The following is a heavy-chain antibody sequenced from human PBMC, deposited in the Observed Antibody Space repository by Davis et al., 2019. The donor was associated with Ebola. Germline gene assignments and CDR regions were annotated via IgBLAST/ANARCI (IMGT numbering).Heavy chain of an antibody. V-gene: IGHV3-7*03. CDR1: GFAFSSYW. CDR3: AREGGGSWGY. Sequence: GESLKISCAASGFAFSSYWMTWVRQAPGKGLEWVDNIKQDGSEKYYVESVRGRFNVYRDNANNSVFLQMDSLRAEETGVYYCAREGGGSWGYWGQGTLVTVSS. CDR2: IKQDGSEK. D-gene: IGHD3-10*01. J-gene: IGHJ4*02.